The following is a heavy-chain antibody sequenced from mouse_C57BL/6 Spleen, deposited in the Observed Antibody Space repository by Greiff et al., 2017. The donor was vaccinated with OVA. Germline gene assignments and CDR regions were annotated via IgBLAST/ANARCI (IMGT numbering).Heavy chain of an antibody. J-gene: IGHJ2*01. Sequence: EVQLVESGPGLVKPSQSLSLTCSVTGYSITSGYYWNWIRQFPGNQLEWMGYISYDGSNNYNPSLKNRISITRDTSKNQCFLKLNSVTTEDTATYYCARGGDLFDYWGQGTTLTVSS. CDR3: ARGGDLFDY. CDR2: ISYDGSN. D-gene: IGHD2-13*01. V-gene: IGHV3-6*01. CDR1: GYSITSGYY.